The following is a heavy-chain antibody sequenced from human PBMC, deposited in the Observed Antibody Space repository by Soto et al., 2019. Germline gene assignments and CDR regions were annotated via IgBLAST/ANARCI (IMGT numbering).Heavy chain of an antibody. D-gene: IGHD3-16*01. Sequence: ASVKVCCKASGYTFTSCGISWVRQATGKGLEWMGWISAYNGNTNYAQKLQGRVTMTTDTSTSTAYMELRSLRSDDTAVYYCARGGGNYGGEFYYYYYYMDVWGKGTTVTVSS. V-gene: IGHV1-18*01. CDR2: ISAYNGNT. J-gene: IGHJ6*03. CDR1: GYTFTSCG. CDR3: ARGGGNYGGEFYYYYYYMDV.